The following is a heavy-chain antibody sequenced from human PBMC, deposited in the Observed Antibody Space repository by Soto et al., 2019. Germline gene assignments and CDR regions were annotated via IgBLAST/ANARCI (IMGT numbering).Heavy chain of an antibody. V-gene: IGHV3-30*18. Sequence: QVQLVESGGGVVQPGRSPRLSCAASGFTFSNYGIHWVRQGPGKGLEWVSFISYDGSNKYYADSVKGRFTISRDNSKITLYLQMNSLRAEDTAVYYCAKERDSGYDWGFDYWGQGTLVTVSS. CDR2: ISYDGSNK. D-gene: IGHD5-12*01. J-gene: IGHJ4*02. CDR3: AKERDSGYDWGFDY. CDR1: GFTFSNYG.